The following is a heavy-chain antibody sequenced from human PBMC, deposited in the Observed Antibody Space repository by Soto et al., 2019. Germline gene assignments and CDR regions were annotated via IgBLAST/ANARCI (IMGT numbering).Heavy chain of an antibody. CDR2: IYYSGST. CDR3: ASIVVVPAAMVDYYYYYGMDV. D-gene: IGHD2-2*01. CDR1: GGSISSSSYY. Sequence: SETLSLTCTVSGGSISSSSYYWGWIRQPPGKGLEWIGSIYYSGSTYYNPSLKSRVTISVDTSKNQFSLKLSSVTAADTAVYYCASIVVVPAAMVDYYYYYGMDVWGQGTTVTVSS. J-gene: IGHJ6*02. V-gene: IGHV4-39*01.